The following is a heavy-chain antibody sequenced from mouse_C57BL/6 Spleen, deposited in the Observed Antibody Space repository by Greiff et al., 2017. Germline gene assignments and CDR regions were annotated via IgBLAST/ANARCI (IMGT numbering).Heavy chain of an antibody. V-gene: IGHV2-6*01. D-gene: IGHD2-4*01. CDR2: IWGVGST. CDR1: GFSLTSYG. CDR3: ARDDYGGGFDV. J-gene: IGHJ1*03. Sequence: QVQLKESGPGLVAPSQSLSITCTVSGFSLTSYGVDWVRQSPGKGLEWLGVIWGVGSTNYNSPLKSRQSISKDNSKSQVFLQMNSLQTDDTAMYYCARDDYGGGFDVWGTGTTVTVSS.